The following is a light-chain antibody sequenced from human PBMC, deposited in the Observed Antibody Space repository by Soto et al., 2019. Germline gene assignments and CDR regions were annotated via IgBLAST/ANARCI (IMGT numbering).Light chain of an antibody. Sequence: AIQMTQSPSSLSASVGDRVTITCRASQGIGNDLGWYQQKPGKAPKVLIYAASSLQSGVPSRFSGSGSGTDFTLTISSLQPEDFVTYYCLQDYNYPWTFGQGTKVEI. CDR3: LQDYNYPWT. CDR1: QGIGND. CDR2: AAS. V-gene: IGKV1-6*01. J-gene: IGKJ1*01.